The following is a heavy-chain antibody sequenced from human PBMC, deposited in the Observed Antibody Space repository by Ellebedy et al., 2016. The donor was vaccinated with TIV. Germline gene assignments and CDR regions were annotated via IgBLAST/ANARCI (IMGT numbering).Heavy chain of an antibody. V-gene: IGHV1-18*01. CDR1: GYTFTSYG. CDR3: ARVGKACSGGSWYWFDP. Sequence: ASSVKVSCKASGYTFTSYGISWVRQAPGQGLDWMGWISAYNGNTNYAQKLQGRVTMTTDTSTSTAYMELRSLRSDDKAVYYCARVGKACSGGSWYWFDPWGQGTLVTVSS. J-gene: IGHJ5*02. CDR2: ISAYNGNT. D-gene: IGHD2-15*01.